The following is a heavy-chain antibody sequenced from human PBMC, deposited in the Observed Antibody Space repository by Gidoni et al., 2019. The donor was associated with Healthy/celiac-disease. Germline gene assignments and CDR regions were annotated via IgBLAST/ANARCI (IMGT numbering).Heavy chain of an antibody. CDR3: ARLDYSDSSGFDY. D-gene: IGHD3-22*01. V-gene: IGHV4-39*07. CDR2: IYYSGST. J-gene: IGHJ4*02. Sequence: WIGSIYYSGSTYYNPSLKSRVTISVDTSKNQFSLKLSSVTAADTAVYYCARLDYSDSSGFDYWGQGTLVTVSS.